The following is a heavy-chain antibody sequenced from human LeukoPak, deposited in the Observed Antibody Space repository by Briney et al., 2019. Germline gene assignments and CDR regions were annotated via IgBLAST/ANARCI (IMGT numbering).Heavy chain of an antibody. V-gene: IGHV4-61*02. CDR1: GGSISSGRYY. D-gene: IGHD1-26*01. CDR3: ARDYQWGRTYYFDY. CDR2: IYTSGST. J-gene: IGHJ4*02. Sequence: SQTLSLTCSVSGGSISSGRYYWSWLRQPAGKGLEWLGLIYTSGSTNYNPSIKSRVTISIDTSKNQFSLKLSSVTAADTAVYYCARDYQWGRTYYFDYWGQGTLVTVSS.